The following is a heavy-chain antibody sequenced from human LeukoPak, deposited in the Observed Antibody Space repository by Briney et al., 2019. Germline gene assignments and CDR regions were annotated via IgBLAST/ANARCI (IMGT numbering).Heavy chain of an antibody. D-gene: IGHD3-22*01. CDR2: INHSGST. Sequence: PSETLTLTCAVYGGSFSGYYWSWIRQPPGKGLEWIGEINHSGSTNYNPSLKSRVTISVDTSKNQFSLKLSSVTAADTAVYYCARVADRSCYPYWYFDIWGRGTMVTVSS. V-gene: IGHV4-34*01. CDR3: ARVADRSCYPYWYFDI. J-gene: IGHJ2*01. CDR1: GGSFSGYY.